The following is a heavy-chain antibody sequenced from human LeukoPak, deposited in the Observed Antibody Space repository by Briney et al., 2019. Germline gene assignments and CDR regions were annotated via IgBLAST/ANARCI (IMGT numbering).Heavy chain of an antibody. CDR1: GFTFSDYY. Sequence: GGSLRLSCAASGFTFSDYYVSWIRQAPGKGLEWVSYISSSGSTIYYADSVKGRFTISRDNTKNSVYLQMNSLRVEDTAVYYCAYWAGTVAAFNGPFDYWGRGTRVTVSS. V-gene: IGHV3-11*04. J-gene: IGHJ4*02. D-gene: IGHD2-15*01. CDR3: AYWAGTVAAFNGPFDY. CDR2: ISSSGSTI.